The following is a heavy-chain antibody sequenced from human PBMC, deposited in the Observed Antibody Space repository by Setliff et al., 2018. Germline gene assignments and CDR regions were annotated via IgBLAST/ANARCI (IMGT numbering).Heavy chain of an antibody. V-gene: IGHV3-66*03. CDR2: TYASGAT. CDR3: VASPSNKNGHFEY. Sequence: PGGSLRLSCAASGFVVSNNEMSWVRQAPEKGLEWVSVTYASGATNYADSVLGRFTISRDNIKNTAFLQMNSLRADDTAMYYCVASPSNKNGHFEYWGQGTLVTVSS. J-gene: IGHJ4*02. CDR1: GFVVSNNE.